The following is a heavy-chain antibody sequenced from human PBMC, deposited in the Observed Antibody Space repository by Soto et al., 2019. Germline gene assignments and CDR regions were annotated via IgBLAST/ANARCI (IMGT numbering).Heavy chain of an antibody. CDR1: GGSFSGYY. CDR3: ARHFTVTVYFDY. J-gene: IGHJ4*02. Sequence: SETLSLTCAVYGGSFSGYYWSWIRQPPGKGLEWIGEINHSGSTNYNPSLKSRVTISVDTSKNQFSLKLSSVTAADTAVYYCARHFTVTVYFDYWGQGTLVTVSS. V-gene: IGHV4-34*01. D-gene: IGHD2-8*02. CDR2: INHSGST.